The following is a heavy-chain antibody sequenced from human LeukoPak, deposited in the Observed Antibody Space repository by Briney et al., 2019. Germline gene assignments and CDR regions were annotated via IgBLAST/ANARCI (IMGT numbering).Heavy chain of an antibody. J-gene: IGHJ4*02. CDR2: VYTSGST. V-gene: IGHV4-4*07. CDR1: GAPLNNYY. Sequence: SETLSLTCTVSGAPLNNYYWSWLRQPAGKGLEWIGRVYTSGSTNYNPSFRSRVTISLDKSKNQLALKLTSVTAADTAVYYCAGRDYWGQGTLVTVS. CDR3: AGRDY.